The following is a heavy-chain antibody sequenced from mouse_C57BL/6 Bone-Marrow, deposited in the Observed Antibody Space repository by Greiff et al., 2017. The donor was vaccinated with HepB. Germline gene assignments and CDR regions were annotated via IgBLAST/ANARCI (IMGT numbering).Heavy chain of an antibody. D-gene: IGHD4-1*02. Sequence: EVKLMESGGDLVKPGGSLKLSCAASGFTFSSYGMSWVRQTPDKRLEWVATISSGGSYTYYPDSVKGRLTISRDNAKNTLYLQMSSLKSEDTAMYYCASATGVFDYWGQGTTLTVSS. CDR2: ISSGGSYT. CDR3: ASATGVFDY. J-gene: IGHJ2*01. V-gene: IGHV5-6*01. CDR1: GFTFSSYG.